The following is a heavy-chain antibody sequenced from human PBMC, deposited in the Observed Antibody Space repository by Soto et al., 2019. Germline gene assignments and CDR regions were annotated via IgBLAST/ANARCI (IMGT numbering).Heavy chain of an antibody. CDR1: GGSVSSRSYY. D-gene: IGHD6-13*01. CDR2: IYYGGNT. J-gene: IGHJ4*02. V-gene: IGHV4-39*01. Sequence: QLQLQESGPGLGKPSETLSLTCTVSGGSVSSRSYYWGWIRQPPGQALEWIGCIYYGGNTYYNPSLKSRVTISVDTSKNQFSLRLTSVTAADTAVYYCARHKDTSSRFLLPDYWGQGTLVTVSS. CDR3: ARHKDTSSRFLLPDY.